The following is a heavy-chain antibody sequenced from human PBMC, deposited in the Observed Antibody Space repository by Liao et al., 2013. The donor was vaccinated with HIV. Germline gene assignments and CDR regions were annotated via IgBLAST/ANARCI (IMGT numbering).Heavy chain of an antibody. CDR2: IYTGMSTTGTT. V-gene: IGHV4-61*02. Sequence: QVRLQESGPGLVKPSQTLSLTCTVSGDLIRRDNYYWTWIRQPAGKGLEWIGHIYTGMSTTGTTNYNPSLKSRVSISADTSSNHVSLKLTSVTAADTAVYYCARGRYRAGNYYDSRGYYDMDVWGKGTTVTVSS. CDR1: GDLIRRDNYY. D-gene: IGHD3-22*01. J-gene: IGHJ6*03. CDR3: ARGRYRAGNYYDSRGYYDMDV.